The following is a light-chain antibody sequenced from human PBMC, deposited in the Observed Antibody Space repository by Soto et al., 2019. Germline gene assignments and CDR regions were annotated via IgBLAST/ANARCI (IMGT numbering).Light chain of an antibody. CDR3: QQYGGSPRT. J-gene: IGKJ1*01. CDR1: QSVSSSY. V-gene: IGKV3-20*01. CDR2: GAS. Sequence: EIGLTQSPCTLSLSPGERATLSCRASQSVSSSYLAWYQQKPGQAPRLLIYGASSRATGIPDRFSGSGSGTDFTLTISRLEPEDFAVYYCQQYGGSPRTFGQGTKVDIK.